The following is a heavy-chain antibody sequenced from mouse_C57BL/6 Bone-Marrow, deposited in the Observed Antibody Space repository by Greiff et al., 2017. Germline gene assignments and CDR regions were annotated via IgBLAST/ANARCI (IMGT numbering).Heavy chain of an antibody. D-gene: IGHD1-1*02. Sequence: QVQLQQPGAELVMPGASVKLSCKASGYTFTSYWMHWVKQRPGQGLEWIGEIDPSDSYTNYNQKFKGKSNLTVDKSSSTAYMQLSSLTSEDSAVYYCARSGLWPYYAMDYWGQGTSVTVSS. J-gene: IGHJ4*01. CDR3: ARSGLWPYYAMDY. CDR2: IDPSDSYT. V-gene: IGHV1-69*01. CDR1: GYTFTSYW.